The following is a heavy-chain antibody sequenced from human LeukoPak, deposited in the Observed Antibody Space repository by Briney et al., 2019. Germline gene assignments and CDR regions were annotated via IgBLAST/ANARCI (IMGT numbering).Heavy chain of an antibody. D-gene: IGHD4-17*01. CDR2: ISSSSSYI. CDR1: GFTFSSYS. Sequence: PGGSLRLSCAASGFTFSSYSMNWVRQAPGKGLEWVSSISSSSSYIYYADSVKGRFTISRDNAKNSLYLQTNSLRAEDTAVYYCARYLKNYGDYYFDYWGQGTLVTVSS. J-gene: IGHJ4*02. V-gene: IGHV3-21*01. CDR3: ARYLKNYGDYYFDY.